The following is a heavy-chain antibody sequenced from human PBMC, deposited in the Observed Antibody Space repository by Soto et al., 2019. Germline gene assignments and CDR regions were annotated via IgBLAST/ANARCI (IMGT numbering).Heavy chain of an antibody. CDR1: GFTFSRYN. J-gene: IGHJ4*02. D-gene: IGHD3-22*01. CDR2: ISGSGGST. Sequence: PGGSLRLSCVASGFTFSRYNMHWVRQAPGKGLEWVSAISGSGGSTYYADSVKGRFTISRDNSKNTLYLQMNSLRAEDTAVYYCAKDFYSSGYYVDFDYWGQGTLVTVSS. CDR3: AKDFYSSGYYVDFDY. V-gene: IGHV3-23*01.